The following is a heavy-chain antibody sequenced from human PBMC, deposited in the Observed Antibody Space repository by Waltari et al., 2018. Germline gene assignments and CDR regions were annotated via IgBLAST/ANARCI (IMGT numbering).Heavy chain of an antibody. Sequence: QVQLQESGPGLVKPSETLSLTCTVSGGSINTYYWSWIRHPAGKGLEWIGRSYTSGSTNDHPSPKGRVAMSVDTSTNQFSLKLKSVTPADTAVYYCARVSVASCTVGRCPSWFDPWGQGPLVTVSS. CDR3: ARVSVASCTVGRCPSWFDP. J-gene: IGHJ5*02. D-gene: IGHD2-15*01. V-gene: IGHV4-4*07. CDR2: SYTSGST. CDR1: GGSINTYY.